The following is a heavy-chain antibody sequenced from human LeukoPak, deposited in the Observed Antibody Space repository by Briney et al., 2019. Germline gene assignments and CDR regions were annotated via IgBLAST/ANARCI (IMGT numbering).Heavy chain of an antibody. CDR3: AGDKDTGIDY. Sequence: SETLSLTCTVSGGSIRSYYWSWIRQPPGKGLEWIGYVYNSGSTYYSPSLKSRVTISIDTSKNQFSLNLSSVTAADTAVYYCAGDKDTGIDYWGQGTLVTVSS. V-gene: IGHV4-59*01. J-gene: IGHJ4*02. D-gene: IGHD1-26*01. CDR1: GGSIRSYY. CDR2: VYNSGST.